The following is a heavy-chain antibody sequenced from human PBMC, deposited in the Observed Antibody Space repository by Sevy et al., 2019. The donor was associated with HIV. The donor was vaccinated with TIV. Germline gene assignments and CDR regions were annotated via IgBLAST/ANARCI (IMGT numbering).Heavy chain of an antibody. J-gene: IGHJ5*02. CDR3: ARDSPGYGGYDH. Sequence: GGSLRLSCAASGFTFTTYWMTWVRQAPGQGLEWVANIKEDGSAKYYVDSVKGRFTISRDKAKNSLYLQVNSLRAEDTAVYYCARDSPGYGGYDHWGQGTLVTVSS. CDR2: IKEDGSAK. CDR1: GFTFTTYW. D-gene: IGHD5-12*01. V-gene: IGHV3-7*01.